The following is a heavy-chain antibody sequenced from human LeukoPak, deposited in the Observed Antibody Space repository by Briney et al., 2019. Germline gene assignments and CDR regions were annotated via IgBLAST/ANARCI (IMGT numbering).Heavy chain of an antibody. CDR3: ARSYGSGSSAGY. V-gene: IGHV4-39*01. CDR1: GGSISSSSYY. D-gene: IGHD3-10*01. Sequence: SETLSLTCTVSGGSISSSSYYWGWIRQPPGKGLEWIGSIYYSGSTYYNPSLKSRVSISVDTSKNQFSLKVSSVTAADTAVYYCARSYGSGSSAGYWGQGTLVTVSS. CDR2: IYYSGST. J-gene: IGHJ4*02.